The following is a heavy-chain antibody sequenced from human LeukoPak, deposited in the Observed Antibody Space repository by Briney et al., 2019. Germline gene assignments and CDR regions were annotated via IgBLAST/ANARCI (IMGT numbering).Heavy chain of an antibody. V-gene: IGHV1-46*01. CDR2: INPSGGST. J-gene: IGHJ3*02. D-gene: IGHD6-13*01. Sequence: ASVKVSCKASGYTFTSYYMHWVRQAPGQGLEWMGIINPSGGSTSYAQKFQGRVTMTRDTSTSTVYMELSSLRSEDTAVYYCAREPLYYSSSWWGGDAFDIWGQGTMVTVSS. CDR3: AREPLYYSSSWWGGDAFDI. CDR1: GYTFTSYY.